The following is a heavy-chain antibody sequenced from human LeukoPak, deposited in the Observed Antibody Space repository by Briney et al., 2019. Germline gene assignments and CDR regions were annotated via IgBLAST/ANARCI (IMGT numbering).Heavy chain of an antibody. Sequence: ASVKVSCKASGYTFSGYYMHWVRQAPGQGLEWMGWIHPNSGGTKYAQRFQGRVTVTRDTSISTVYMELSRLRSDDTAVYYCARWGKYYYDSSGYYYWGQGTLVSVSS. D-gene: IGHD3-22*01. CDR3: ARWGKYYYDSSGYYY. CDR1: GYTFSGYY. CDR2: IHPNSGGT. J-gene: IGHJ4*02. V-gene: IGHV1-2*02.